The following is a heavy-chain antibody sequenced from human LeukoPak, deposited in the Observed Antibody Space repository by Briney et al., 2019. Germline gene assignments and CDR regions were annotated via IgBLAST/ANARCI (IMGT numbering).Heavy chain of an antibody. V-gene: IGHV3-23*01. J-gene: IGHJ4*02. CDR1: GFTFSSYA. Sequence: GGSLRLSCAASGFTFSSYAMSWVRQAPGKGLEWVSAISGSGGSTYYADSVKGRFTISRDNAKNSLYLQMNSLRAEDTAVYYCARETFWSGYYLDYWGQGTLVTVSS. CDR2: ISGSGGST. CDR3: ARETFWSGYYLDY. D-gene: IGHD3-3*01.